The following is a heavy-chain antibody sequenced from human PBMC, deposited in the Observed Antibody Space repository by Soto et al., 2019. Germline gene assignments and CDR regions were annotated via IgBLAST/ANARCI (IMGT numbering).Heavy chain of an antibody. Sequence: EVQLVESGGGLVKPGGSLRLSCVASGFTFSNAWMSWVRQAPGKGLEWVGRIKSKTDGGTTDYAAPVKGRFTISRDDSKNTLYLQMNSLKTEDTAVYYCTTDLHASTVTLSFDYWGQGTLVTVSS. CDR2: IKSKTDGGTT. V-gene: IGHV3-15*01. CDR3: TTDLHASTVTLSFDY. D-gene: IGHD4-17*01. J-gene: IGHJ4*02. CDR1: GFTFSNAW.